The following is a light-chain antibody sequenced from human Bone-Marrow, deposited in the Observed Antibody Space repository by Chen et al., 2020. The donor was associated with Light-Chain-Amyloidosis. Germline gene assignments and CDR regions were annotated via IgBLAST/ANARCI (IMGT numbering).Light chain of an antibody. CDR2: RDT. CDR1: DLPTKY. J-gene: IGLJ2*01. CDR3: QSADSSGTYEVI. V-gene: IGLV3-25*03. Sequence: SYELTQPPAVSVPPGHTARITCSGDDLPTKYAYWYQQKPGQAPVLVIHRDTERPSGISERFSGSSSGTTATLTISGVQAGDEADYHCQSADSSGTYEVIFGGGTKLTVL.